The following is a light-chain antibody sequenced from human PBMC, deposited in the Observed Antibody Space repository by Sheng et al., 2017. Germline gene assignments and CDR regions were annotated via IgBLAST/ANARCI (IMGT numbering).Light chain of an antibody. J-gene: IGLJ2*01. V-gene: IGLV4-69*01. CDR3: QTWATGIHMV. Sequence: QLVLTQSPSASASLGASVKLTCTLSSGHSSYALAWHQQQPEKGPRYLMKLNSDGSHSKGDGIPDRFSGSSSGAERYLTISSLQSEDEADYYCQTWATGIHMVFGRRDQADR. CDR1: SGHSSYA. CDR2: LNSDGSH.